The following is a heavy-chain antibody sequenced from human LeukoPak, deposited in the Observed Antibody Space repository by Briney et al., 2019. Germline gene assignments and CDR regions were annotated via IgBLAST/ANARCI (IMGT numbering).Heavy chain of an antibody. CDR3: AYWTQR. D-gene: IGHD3/OR15-3a*01. CDR1: GDSVSSNDAA. CDR2: TYYRSKSSS. J-gene: IGHJ4*02. Sequence: SQTLSLTCAISGDSVSSNDAAWYWVRQSPSRGLEWLGRTYYRSKSSSDYAVSVKSRITINSDTSKNQISLQLNSATPEDTAVYYCAYWTQRWGPGILVTVSS. V-gene: IGHV6-1*01.